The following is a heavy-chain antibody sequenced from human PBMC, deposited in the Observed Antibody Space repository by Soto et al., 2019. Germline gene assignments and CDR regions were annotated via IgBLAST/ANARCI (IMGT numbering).Heavy chain of an antibody. CDR2: IRFDGSQK. CDR3: ARFYDNTAWPAF. J-gene: IGHJ4*02. CDR1: GFSFRSYG. Sequence: GSLRLSCVASGFSFRSYGMHWVRQAPGKGLEWVAVIRFDGSQKHYVDSVQGRFTVSRDNSKDTMFLEMNSLRVEDTAVYYCARFYDNTAWPAFWGQGTLVTVSS. V-gene: IGHV3-33*08. D-gene: IGHD3-22*01.